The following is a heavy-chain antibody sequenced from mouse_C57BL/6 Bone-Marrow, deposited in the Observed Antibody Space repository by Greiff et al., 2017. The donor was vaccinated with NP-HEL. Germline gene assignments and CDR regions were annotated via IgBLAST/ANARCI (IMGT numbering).Heavy chain of an antibody. CDR1: GYTFTDYY. J-gene: IGHJ2*01. CDR2: IYPGSGNT. Sequence: VKLVESGAELVRPGASVKLSCKASGYTFTDYYINWVKQRPGQGLEWIARIYPGSGNTYYNEKFKGKATLTAEKSSSTAYMQLSSLTSEDSAVYFCAREVSYYSNYVGSFNYWGQGTTLTVSS. D-gene: IGHD2-5*01. V-gene: IGHV1-76*01. CDR3: AREVSYYSNYVGSFNY.